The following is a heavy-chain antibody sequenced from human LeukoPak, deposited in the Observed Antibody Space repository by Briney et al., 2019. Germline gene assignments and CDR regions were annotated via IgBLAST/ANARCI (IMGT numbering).Heavy chain of an antibody. D-gene: IGHD3/OR15-3a*01. V-gene: IGHV3-9*01. J-gene: IGHJ2*01. CDR1: GFIFDDYA. Sequence: PGRSLRLSCAASGFIFDDYAMHWVRQAPGKGLEWVSGISWNSGSIGYADSVKGRFTISRDNAKNSLYLQMNSLRAEDTALYYCAKVGTGENWYFDLWGRGTLVTVSS. CDR3: AKVGTGENWYFDL. CDR2: ISWNSGSI.